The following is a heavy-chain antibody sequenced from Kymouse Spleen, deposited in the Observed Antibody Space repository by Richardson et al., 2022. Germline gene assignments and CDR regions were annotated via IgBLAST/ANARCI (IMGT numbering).Heavy chain of an antibody. V-gene: IGHV3-33*01. D-gene: IGHD1-7*01. J-gene: IGHJ4*02. CDR3: ARCITGTSLGFDY. CDR1: GFTFSSYG. CDR2: IWYDGSNK. Sequence: QVQLVESGGGVVQPGRSLRLSCAASGFTFSSYGMHWVRQAPGKGLEWVAVIWYDGSNKYYADSVKGRFTISRDNSKNTLYLQMNSLRAEDTAVYYCARCITGTSLGFDYWGQGTLVTVSS.